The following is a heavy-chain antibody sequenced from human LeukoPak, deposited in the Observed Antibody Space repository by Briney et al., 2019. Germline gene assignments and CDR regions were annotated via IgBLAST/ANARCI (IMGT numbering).Heavy chain of an antibody. V-gene: IGHV3-23*01. Sequence: PGGSLRLSCAASGFTFSSYAMSWVRQAPGQGLEWVSAISGSGGSTYYADSGKGRFTISRDNAKNSLYLRMNSLRAEETAGYYCARDEMGGGQQLVPPDYWGQGTLVTVSS. CDR3: ARDEMGGGQQLVPPDY. CDR2: ISGSGGST. J-gene: IGHJ4*02. CDR1: GFTFSSYA. D-gene: IGHD6-13*01.